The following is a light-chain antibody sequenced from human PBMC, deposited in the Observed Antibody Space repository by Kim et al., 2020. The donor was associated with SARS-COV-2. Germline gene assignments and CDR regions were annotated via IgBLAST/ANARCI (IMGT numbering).Light chain of an antibody. J-gene: IGLJ3*02. Sequence: QSVLTQPPSASGTPGQRVTISCSGRSSNIGRNTVNWYQQFPGTAPKLLIHGNNQRPSGVPDRFSGSKSGTSASLAISGLKSEDEADYHCAAWAGSLNDWAFGGGTQLTVL. V-gene: IGLV1-44*01. CDR1: SSNIGRNT. CDR2: GNN. CDR3: AAWAGSLNDWA.